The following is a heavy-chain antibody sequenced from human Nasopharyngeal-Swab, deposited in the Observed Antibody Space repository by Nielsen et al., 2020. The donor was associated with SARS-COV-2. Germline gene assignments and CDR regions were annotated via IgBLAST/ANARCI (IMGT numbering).Heavy chain of an antibody. CDR3: ARAQRYCSGGSCYFSSSYYFDY. Sequence: SETLSLTCIVPGGSVSSGSYYWSWIRQPPGKGLEWIGYIYYSGSTNYNPSLKSRVTISVDTSKNQFSLKLSSVTAADTAVYYCARAQRYCSGGSCYFSSSYYFDYWGQGTLVTVSS. CDR1: GGSVSSGSYY. V-gene: IGHV4-61*01. CDR2: IYYSGST. J-gene: IGHJ4*02. D-gene: IGHD2-15*01.